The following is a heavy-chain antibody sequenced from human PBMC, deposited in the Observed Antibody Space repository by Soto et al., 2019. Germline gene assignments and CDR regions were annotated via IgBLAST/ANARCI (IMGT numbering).Heavy chain of an antibody. J-gene: IGHJ6*02. CDR2: INPNSGGT. D-gene: IGHD6-13*01. CDR1: GYTFTGYY. CDR3: ARDGVAAAGVYYYGMDV. Sequence: ASVKVSCKASGYTFTGYYMHWVRQAPGQGLEWMGWINPNSGGTNYAQKFQGWVTMTRDTSISTAYMELSRLRSDDTAVYYCARDGVAAAGVYYYGMDVWGQGTTVTGSS. V-gene: IGHV1-2*04.